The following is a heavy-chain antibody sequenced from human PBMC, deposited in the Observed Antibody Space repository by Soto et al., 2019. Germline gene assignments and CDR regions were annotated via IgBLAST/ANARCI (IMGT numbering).Heavy chain of an antibody. J-gene: IGHJ3*02. Sequence: QVQLVQSGAEVKKPGSSVRVSCKASGDTFSNYAINWVRQAPGQGLEWMVGFIPMFDAANYAQNFLGRVTITADESTSTSYMELGGLSAEDTAMYYCARTAEAYGFDIWGQGTLVTVSS. CDR1: GDTFSNYA. D-gene: IGHD2-21*01. CDR2: FIPMFDAA. CDR3: ARTAEAYGFDI. V-gene: IGHV1-69*01.